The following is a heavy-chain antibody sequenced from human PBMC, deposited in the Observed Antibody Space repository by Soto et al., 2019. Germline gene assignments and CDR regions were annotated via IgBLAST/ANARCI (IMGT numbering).Heavy chain of an antibody. CDR2: IYPGDSDT. CDR1: GYSFANYW. V-gene: IGHV5-51*01. J-gene: IGHJ6*02. CDR3: ARQESRGYYYGMDV. Sequence: EVQLVQSGAEVKKPGESLKISCKGYGYSFANYWIDWVRQMPGKGLEWMGIIYPGDSDTRYSPSFQGQVTISADKSTSTVYLQWSSLKASDTAIYYCARQESRGYYYGMDVWGQGTTVTVSS.